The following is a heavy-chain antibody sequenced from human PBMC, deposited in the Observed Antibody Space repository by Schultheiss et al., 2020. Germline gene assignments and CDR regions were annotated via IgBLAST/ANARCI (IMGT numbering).Heavy chain of an antibody. J-gene: IGHJ4*02. D-gene: IGHD1-26*01. Sequence: WIRQPPGKGLEWVSGISWNRGSIGYADSVKGRFTISRDNSKNTLYLQMNSLRAEDTAVYYCAKEEGIVGATMVYWGQGTLVTVSS. CDR3: AKEEGIVGATMVY. V-gene: IGHV3-9*01. CDR2: ISWNRGSI.